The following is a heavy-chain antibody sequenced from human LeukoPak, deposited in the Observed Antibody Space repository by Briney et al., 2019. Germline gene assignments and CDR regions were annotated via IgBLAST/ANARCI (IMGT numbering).Heavy chain of an antibody. Sequence: SQTLSLTCTVSGGSISSGGYYWSWIRQHPGKGLEWIGYIYYSGSTYYNPSLKSRVTISVETSKNQFSLKLTSVTAADTAVYYCARELTNRITVAGRYYFDLWGRGTPVTVSS. CDR2: IYYSGST. V-gene: IGHV4-31*03. J-gene: IGHJ2*01. CDR1: GGSISSGGYY. D-gene: IGHD6-19*01. CDR3: ARELTNRITVAGRYYFDL.